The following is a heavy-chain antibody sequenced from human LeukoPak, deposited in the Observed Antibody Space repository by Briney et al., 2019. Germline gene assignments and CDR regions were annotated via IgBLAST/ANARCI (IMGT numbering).Heavy chain of an antibody. D-gene: IGHD1-1*01. J-gene: IGHJ4*02. CDR3: ARDRLEGGETFDS. V-gene: IGHV3-21*01. CDR1: GFSFRSYS. Sequence: GGSLRLSCAASGFSFRSYSMDWVRQAPGKGLEWVSSITGSSSYISYADSVKGRVTISRDKAENTLFLQMKSLRPEDTAVYFCARDRLEGGETFDSWGQGTLVTVSS. CDR2: ITGSSSYI.